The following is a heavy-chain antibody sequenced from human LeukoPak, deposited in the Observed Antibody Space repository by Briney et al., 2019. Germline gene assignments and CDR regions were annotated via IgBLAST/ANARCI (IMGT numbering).Heavy chain of an antibody. Sequence: PSETLSLTCTVSGGSISSGGYYWSWIHQHPGKGLEWVGYIYYSGSTYYNPSLKSRVTISVDTSKNQFSLKLSSVTAADTAVYYCARAEVGIPYDFWSGYYFDYWGQGTLVTVSS. CDR3: ARAEVGIPYDFWSGYYFDY. V-gene: IGHV4-31*03. J-gene: IGHJ4*02. CDR1: GGSISSGGYY. D-gene: IGHD3-3*01. CDR2: IYYSGST.